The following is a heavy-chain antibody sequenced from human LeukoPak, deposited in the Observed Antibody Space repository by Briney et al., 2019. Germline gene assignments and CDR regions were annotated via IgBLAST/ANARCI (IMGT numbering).Heavy chain of an antibody. D-gene: IGHD3-22*01. CDR2: IIPIFRTA. CDR1: GGTFRSFA. CDR3: ARALRYYSDSSGYAFDY. Sequence: AAVKVSCKASGGTFRSFAISWVRQPPAQGLEWMGGIIPIFRTANYAQKFQGRVTITADESTSTAYMELSSLRSEDTAVYYCARALRYYSDSSGYAFDYWGQGTLVTVSS. J-gene: IGHJ4*02. V-gene: IGHV1-69*13.